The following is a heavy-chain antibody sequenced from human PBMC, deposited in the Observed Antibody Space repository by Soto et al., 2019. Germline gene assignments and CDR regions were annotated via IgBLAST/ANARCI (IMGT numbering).Heavy chain of an antibody. CDR3: ARGGHVVVVTAALDY. D-gene: IGHD2-21*02. CDR2: VNPSGGHT. V-gene: IGHV1-46*01. CDR1: GDTFTDYY. J-gene: IGHJ4*02. Sequence: QVQLVESGAEVKKPGASVKVSCKASGDTFTDYYIHWVRQAPGQGLEWMGTVNPSGGHTTYAQHFLGRMTMTRDTSTSTLYMELTSLTSEDTAIYYCARGGHVVVVTAALDYWGQGTLVTVSS.